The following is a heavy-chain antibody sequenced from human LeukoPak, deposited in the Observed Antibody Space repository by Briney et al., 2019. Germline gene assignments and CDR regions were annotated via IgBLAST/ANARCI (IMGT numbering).Heavy chain of an antibody. CDR1: GGSISSYY. Sequence: SETLSLTCTVSGGSISSYYWSWLRQPAGKGLEWIGRIYTSGSTNYNPSLKSRVTMSVDTSKNQFSLKLSSVTAADTAVYYCARGVVVPAAMRYYYYYYGMDVWGQGTTVTVSS. CDR3: ARGVVVPAAMRYYYYYYGMDV. CDR2: IYTSGST. D-gene: IGHD2-2*01. J-gene: IGHJ6*02. V-gene: IGHV4-4*07.